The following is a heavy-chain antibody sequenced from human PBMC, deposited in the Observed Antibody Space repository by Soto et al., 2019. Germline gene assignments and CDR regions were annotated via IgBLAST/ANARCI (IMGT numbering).Heavy chain of an antibody. Sequence: SETLSLTCTVSGGSISSSSYYWGWIRQPPGKGLEWIGSIYYSGSTYYNPSLKSRVTISVDTSKNQFSLKLSSVTAADTAVYYCARLNEQLVRTKGMFVNWFDPWGQGTLVTVSS. D-gene: IGHD6-6*01. J-gene: IGHJ5*02. CDR1: GGSISSSSYY. CDR3: ARLNEQLVRTKGMFVNWFDP. V-gene: IGHV4-39*01. CDR2: IYYSGST.